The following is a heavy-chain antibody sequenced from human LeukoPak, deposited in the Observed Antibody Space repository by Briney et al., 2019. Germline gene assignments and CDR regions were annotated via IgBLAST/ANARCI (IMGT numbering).Heavy chain of an antibody. V-gene: IGHV4-39*01. D-gene: IGHD3-3*01. Sequence: SETLSLTCTVSGGSISSSSYYWGWIRQPPGKGLEWIGSIYYSGSTYYNPSLKSRVTTSVDTSKNQFSLKLSSVTAADTAVYYCARHVGDFWSGYAAINWFDPWGQGTLVTVSS. CDR3: ARHVGDFWSGYAAINWFDP. CDR2: IYYSGST. J-gene: IGHJ5*02. CDR1: GGSISSSSYY.